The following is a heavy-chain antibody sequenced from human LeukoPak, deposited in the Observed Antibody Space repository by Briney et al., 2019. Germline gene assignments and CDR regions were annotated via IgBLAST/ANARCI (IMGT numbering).Heavy chain of an antibody. CDR2: IHSSGNT. V-gene: IGHV4-31*03. J-gene: IGHJ5*01. CDR1: GGSISRGYY. D-gene: IGHD5-18*01. Sequence: SETLSLTCTVSGGSISRGYYWVWIRQPPGKGLEWIGYIHSSGNTYYNPSLQNRLIISRDTNEDPLSLTLTSVTAADTAVYFCASGYGSGWLDSWGQGTQVTVSS. CDR3: ASGYGSGWLDS.